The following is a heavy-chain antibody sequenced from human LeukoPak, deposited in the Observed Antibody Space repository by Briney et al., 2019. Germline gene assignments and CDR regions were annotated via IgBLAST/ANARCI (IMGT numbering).Heavy chain of an antibody. Sequence: SETLSLTCTVSGGSISSSSYYWGWIRQPPGKGLEWIGSIYYSGSTYYNPSLKSRVTISVDTSKNQFSLKLSPVTAADTAVYYCARHAGGSYSYYFDYWGQGTLVTVSS. CDR2: IYYSGST. V-gene: IGHV4-39*01. CDR1: GGSISSSSYY. D-gene: IGHD1-26*01. CDR3: ARHAGGSYSYYFDY. J-gene: IGHJ4*02.